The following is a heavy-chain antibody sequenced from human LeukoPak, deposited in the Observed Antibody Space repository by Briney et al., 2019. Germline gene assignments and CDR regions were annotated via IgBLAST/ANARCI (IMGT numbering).Heavy chain of an antibody. CDR2: ISTSGGST. CDR3: AKVGAGRWLQLLDYYYYYYMDV. Sequence: GGSLRLSCAASGFTFSSYAMSWVRQAPGKGLEWVSAISTSGGSTYYADSVKGRFTISRDNSKNTLYLQMNSLRAEDTAVYYCAKVGAGRWLQLLDYYYYYYMDVWGKGTTVTVSS. D-gene: IGHD5-24*01. J-gene: IGHJ6*03. CDR1: GFTFSSYA. V-gene: IGHV3-23*01.